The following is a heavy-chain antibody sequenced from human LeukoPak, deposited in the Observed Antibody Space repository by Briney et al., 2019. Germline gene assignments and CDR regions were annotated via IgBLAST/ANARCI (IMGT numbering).Heavy chain of an antibody. J-gene: IGHJ4*02. D-gene: IGHD6-13*01. V-gene: IGHV3-33*01. Sequence: GMSLRLSCAASGFTFSTYGMHWVRQAPGKGLEWVAIIYYDGGNKYYADSVKGRFTISRDNSKNTLYPQMNSLRAEDTAVYYCARDTRIAAAGTIDYWGQGTLVTVSS. CDR1: GFTFSTYG. CDR3: ARDTRIAAAGTIDY. CDR2: IYYDGGNK.